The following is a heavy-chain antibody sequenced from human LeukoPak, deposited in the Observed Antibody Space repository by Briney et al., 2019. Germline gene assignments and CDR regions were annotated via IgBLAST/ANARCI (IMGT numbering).Heavy chain of an antibody. D-gene: IGHD2-21*02. J-gene: IGHJ4*02. CDR1: GGSISSGSYY. Sequence: PSETLSLTCTDSGGSISSGSYYWSWIRQPAGKGLEWIGRIYTSGSTNYNPSLKSRVTISVDTSKNQFSLKLSSVTAADTAVYYCARQSRVVTAIDYWGQGTLVTVSS. CDR2: IYTSGST. CDR3: ARQSRVVTAIDY. V-gene: IGHV4-61*02.